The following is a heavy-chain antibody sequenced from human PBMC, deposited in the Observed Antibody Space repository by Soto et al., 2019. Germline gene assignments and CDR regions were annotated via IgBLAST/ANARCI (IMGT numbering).Heavy chain of an antibody. J-gene: IGHJ5*02. CDR2: IIPIFGTA. Sequence: QVQLVQSGAEVKKPGSSVKVSCKASGGTFSSYAISWVRQAPGQGLEWMGGIIPIFGTANYAQKFQGRVTITADKSTSTAYMELSSLRSDDTAVYYCARDRGGYCSGGSCSNWFDPWGQGTLVTVSS. CDR1: GGTFSSYA. D-gene: IGHD2-15*01. CDR3: ARDRGGYCSGGSCSNWFDP. V-gene: IGHV1-69*06.